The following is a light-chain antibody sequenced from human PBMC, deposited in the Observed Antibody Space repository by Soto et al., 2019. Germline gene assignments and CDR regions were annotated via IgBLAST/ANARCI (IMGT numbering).Light chain of an antibody. CDR1: QSINTY. Sequence: DIQMTQSPSSLSASIGDRVTITCRASQSINTYLNWYQQKPGKAPKLLIYATSRLQSGVPSRFSGDGSGTDFTLTISSLQPEDFASYYCQQSYNSPLTFGGGTKVEIK. CDR2: ATS. J-gene: IGKJ4*01. CDR3: QQSYNSPLT. V-gene: IGKV1-39*01.